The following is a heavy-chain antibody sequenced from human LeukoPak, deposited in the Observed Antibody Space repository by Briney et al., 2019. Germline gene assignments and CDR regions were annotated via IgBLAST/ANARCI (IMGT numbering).Heavy chain of an antibody. CDR2: ISAYNGNT. D-gene: IGHD2-2*02. CDR3: ARGYMTNFDY. V-gene: IGHV1-18*01. Sequence: ASVKVSCKASGYTFTSYGISWVRQAPGQGLEWMGWISAYNGNTNYAQKFQGRVTMTRDTSISTAYMELSRLRSDDTAVYYCARGYMTNFDYWGQGTLVTVSS. J-gene: IGHJ4*02. CDR1: GYTFTSYG.